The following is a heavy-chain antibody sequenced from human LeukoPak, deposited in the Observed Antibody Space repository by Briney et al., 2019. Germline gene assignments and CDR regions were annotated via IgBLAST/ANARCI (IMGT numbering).Heavy chain of an antibody. V-gene: IGHV1-18*01. CDR3: ARCILATCRYLPSFDF. CDR1: GYTFTGYG. Sequence: VASVKASCKASGYTFTGYGTSWVRQAPGQGLEWMGWITTYNGNTNFAQKVQGRVTMTTDTSTSTAYMELRSLRSDDTAVYYCARCILATCRYLPSFDFWGQGTLVTVSS. CDR2: ITTYNGNT. J-gene: IGHJ4*02. D-gene: IGHD3-3*02.